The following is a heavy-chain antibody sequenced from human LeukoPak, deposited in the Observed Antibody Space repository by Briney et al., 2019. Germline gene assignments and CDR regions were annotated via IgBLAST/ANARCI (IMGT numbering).Heavy chain of an antibody. J-gene: IGHJ5*02. Sequence: ASVKVSCKAAGYTLTGYYMHWVRKAPGQGLEWMGWMNPNSGGTKYAQKFQGRVTMTRDTSISTAYMELSRLRSDDTAMYYCARDKLGLGELSLYDQWGQGTLVTVFS. CDR1: GYTLTGYY. V-gene: IGHV1-2*02. CDR3: ARDKLGLGELSLYDQ. D-gene: IGHD3-16*02. CDR2: MNPNSGGT.